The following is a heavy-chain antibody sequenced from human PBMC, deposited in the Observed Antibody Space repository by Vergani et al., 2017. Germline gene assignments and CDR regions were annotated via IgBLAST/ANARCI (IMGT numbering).Heavy chain of an antibody. CDR2: ISGSGGST. J-gene: IGHJ4*02. Sequence: EVQLLESGGDLVQPGGSLRLSCAASGFTFNHYAMNWVRQAPGKGLEWVSGISGSGGSTYYAGSVKGRFTISRDSSKNTLYLQMNSLRAEDTAVYYCARAQGDTAMAYFDYWGQGTLVTVSS. CDR3: ARAQGDTAMAYFDY. D-gene: IGHD5-18*01. V-gene: IGHV3-23*01. CDR1: GFTFNHYA.